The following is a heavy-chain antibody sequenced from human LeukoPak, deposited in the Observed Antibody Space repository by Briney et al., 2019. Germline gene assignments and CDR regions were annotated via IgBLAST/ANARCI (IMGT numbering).Heavy chain of an antibody. CDR3: AELGITMIGGV. CDR2: ISYDGSNK. J-gene: IGHJ6*04. CDR1: GFTFSSYG. Sequence: GGSLRLSCAASGFTFSSYGMHWVRQAPGKGLEWVAVISYDGSNKYYADSVKGRFTISRDNSKNTMYLQMNSLRAEDTAVYYCAELGITMIGGVWGKGTTVTISS. V-gene: IGHV3-30*18. D-gene: IGHD3-10*02.